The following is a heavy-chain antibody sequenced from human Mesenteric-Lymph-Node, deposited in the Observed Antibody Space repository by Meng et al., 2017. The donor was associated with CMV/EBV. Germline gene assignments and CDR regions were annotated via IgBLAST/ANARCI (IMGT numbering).Heavy chain of an antibody. CDR1: VFIFPPYY. J-gene: IGHJ4*02. D-gene: IGHD6-6*01. V-gene: IGHV1-2*02. CDR2: INPNSGGT. CDR3: ARLRQLGHDY. Sequence: ASVPVSCKASVFIFPPYYIHWVRQAPGQGLEWMGWINPNSGGTNSAQKFQGRVTMTRDTSISTAYMEPSSLRSEDTAVYYGARLRQLGHDYWGQGTLVTVSS.